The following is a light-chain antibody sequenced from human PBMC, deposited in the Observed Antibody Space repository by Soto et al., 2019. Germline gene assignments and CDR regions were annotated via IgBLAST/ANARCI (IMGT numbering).Light chain of an antibody. CDR1: QSVSNSF. Sequence: ESVLTQSPGTLSLSPGERATLSCRASQSVSNSFFAWYQQKPGQAPRLLIYGVSSRATGIPDRFSGSGSGTDFTLNISRLEPEDFVVYYCQQYSTLPHPFGQGTKLEVK. CDR3: QQYSTLPHP. V-gene: IGKV3-20*01. CDR2: GVS. J-gene: IGKJ2*01.